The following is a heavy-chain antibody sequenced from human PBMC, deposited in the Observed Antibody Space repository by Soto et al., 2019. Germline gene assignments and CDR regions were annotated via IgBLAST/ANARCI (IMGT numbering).Heavy chain of an antibody. CDR2: IIPIFGTA. V-gene: IGHV1-69*01. J-gene: IGHJ4*02. D-gene: IGHD4-17*01. CDR3: ARENDYGDYFDY. Sequence: QVQLVQSGAEVKKPGSSVKVSCKASGGTFSSYAISWVRLAPGQGLEWMGGIIPIFGTANYAQKFQGRVTSTADVSTSTAYMELSSLRSDDTDVYYCARENDYGDYFDYWGQGTLVTVSS. CDR1: GGTFSSYA.